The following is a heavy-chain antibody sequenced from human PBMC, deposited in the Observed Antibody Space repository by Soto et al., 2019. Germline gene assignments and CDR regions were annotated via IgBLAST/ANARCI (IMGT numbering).Heavy chain of an antibody. V-gene: IGHV1-18*01. CDR1: GYPFTSYG. Sequence: ASVKVSCKASGYPFTSYGISWVRQAPGQGLEWVAWISAYNGNRDTAQKFQGRVTMTLDTSTDTAHMELGDLTSADTGVYYCARGRIVASIHDAIEIWGQGTKVTVSS. J-gene: IGHJ3*02. D-gene: IGHD5-12*01. CDR3: ARGRIVASIHDAIEI. CDR2: ISAYNGNR.